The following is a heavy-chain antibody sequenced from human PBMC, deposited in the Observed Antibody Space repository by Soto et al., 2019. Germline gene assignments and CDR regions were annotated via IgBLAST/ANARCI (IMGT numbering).Heavy chain of an antibody. CDR2: IYYSGSS. Sequence: QVQLQEAGPGLVKPSQTLSLTCTVSGDSISSDFYYWSWIRQHPGKGLEWIGYIYYSGSSSYNPSLKSRVTISVDTSKNHFSLKLTSVTAADTAMYYCARVPVTQLSRTRFDYWGQGTLVTVSS. D-gene: IGHD4-4*01. V-gene: IGHV4-31*03. CDR1: GDSISSDFYY. CDR3: ARVPVTQLSRTRFDY. J-gene: IGHJ4*02.